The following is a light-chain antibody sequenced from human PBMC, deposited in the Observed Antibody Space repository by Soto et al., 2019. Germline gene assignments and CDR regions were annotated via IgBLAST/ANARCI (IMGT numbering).Light chain of an antibody. CDR3: QQSYSTPTWT. V-gene: IGKV1-33*01. CDR2: DAS. Sequence: DIQMTQSPSSLSASVGDRVTITCQASQDITNYLNWYQQKPGKAPKLLIYDASNLETGVPSRFSGSGSGTDFTFTISNLQPEDFATYYCQQSYSTPTWTFGQGTKVDIK. J-gene: IGKJ1*01. CDR1: QDITNY.